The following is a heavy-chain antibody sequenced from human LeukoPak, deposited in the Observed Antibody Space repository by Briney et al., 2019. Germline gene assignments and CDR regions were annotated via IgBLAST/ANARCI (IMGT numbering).Heavy chain of an antibody. D-gene: IGHD6-19*01. Sequence: PSETLSLTCAVYGGSFSGYYWSWIRQPPGKWMGWIGEINHSGTTNYNPSLKSRVTISGDTSKNQFSLKLSSVTAADTAVYYCARGRWLGGVLDPWGQGTLVTVSS. CDR3: ARGRWLGGVLDP. J-gene: IGHJ5*02. CDR1: GGSFSGYY. V-gene: IGHV4-34*01. CDR2: INHSGTT.